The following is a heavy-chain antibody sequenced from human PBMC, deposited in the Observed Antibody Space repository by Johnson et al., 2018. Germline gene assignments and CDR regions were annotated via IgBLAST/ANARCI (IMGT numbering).Heavy chain of an antibody. J-gene: IGHJ6*02. Sequence: QVQLQESGPGLVKPWETLSLTCTVSGASISSYHWSWIRQPPGKGLEWLGYIYYSGTTSYNPSLQSRVTISVDTSKNQFSLKLGSVTAADPAVYYCARDNGLDVRLTSCRSGYYYYGMDVVGQGTTVTVSS. V-gene: IGHV4-59*01. D-gene: IGHD3-10*02. CDR1: GASISSYH. CDR2: IYYSGTT. CDR3: ARDNGLDVRLTSCRSGYYYYGMDV.